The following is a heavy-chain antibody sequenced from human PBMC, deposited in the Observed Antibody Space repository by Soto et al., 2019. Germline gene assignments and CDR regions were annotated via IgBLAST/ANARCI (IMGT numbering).Heavy chain of an antibody. Sequence: VASVKVSCKASGYTFTVHYIHCVRQAPEQGPEWMGEIGPESGATRYAQKFQGRVTMTRDMSITTVYMELNNLSPDDTAVYYCGRGRSGQIVVFYWGQGTPVTVSS. D-gene: IGHD1-26*01. V-gene: IGHV1-2*02. CDR3: GRGRSGQIVVFY. CDR2: IGPESGAT. J-gene: IGHJ4*02. CDR1: GYTFTVHY.